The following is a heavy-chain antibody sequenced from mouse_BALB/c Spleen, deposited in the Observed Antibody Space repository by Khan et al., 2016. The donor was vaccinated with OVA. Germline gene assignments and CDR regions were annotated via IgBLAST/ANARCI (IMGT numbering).Heavy chain of an antibody. CDR1: GYTFTSYT. D-gene: IGHD2-14*01. CDR3: TREGAYYRSDGWFAY. CDR2: INPSSSYP. V-gene: IGHV1-4*01. J-gene: IGHJ3*01. Sequence: VQLQQSGAELARPGASVKMSCKASGYTFTSYTMHWVKQRPGQGLEWIGYINPSSSYPSYNQKFKDKATLTADKSSSTAYMQLSSLTSEDSAVYYCTREGAYYRSDGWFAYWGQGTLVTVSA.